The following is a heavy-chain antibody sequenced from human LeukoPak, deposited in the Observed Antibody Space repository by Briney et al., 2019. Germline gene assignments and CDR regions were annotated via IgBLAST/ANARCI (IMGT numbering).Heavy chain of an antibody. V-gene: IGHV3-66*04. CDR3: ARLRYYYYMDV. CDR2: IYSGGST. J-gene: IGHJ6*03. Sequence: GGSLRLSCAASGFTVSSNYMSWVGQAPGKGLEWVSVIYSGGSTYYADSVKGRFTISRDNSKNTLYLQMNSLRAEDTAVYYCARLRYYYYMDVWGKGTTVTISS. CDR1: GFTVSSNY.